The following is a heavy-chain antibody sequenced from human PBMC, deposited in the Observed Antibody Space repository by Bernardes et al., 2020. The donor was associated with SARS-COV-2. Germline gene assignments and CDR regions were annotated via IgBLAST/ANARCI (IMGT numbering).Heavy chain of an antibody. J-gene: IGHJ5*02. CDR3: ARIWSGYDYVVSSYSWGWFDP. CDR2: IYYSGST. V-gene: IGHV4-59*08. Sequence: AETLSLTCTVSGGSISSYYWSWIRQPPGKGLEWIGYIYYSGSTNYNPSLKSRVTITVDTSKNQFSLKLSSVTAADTAVYYCARIWSGYDYVVSSYSWGWFDPWGQGTLVTVSS. D-gene: IGHD5-12*01. CDR1: GGSISSYY.